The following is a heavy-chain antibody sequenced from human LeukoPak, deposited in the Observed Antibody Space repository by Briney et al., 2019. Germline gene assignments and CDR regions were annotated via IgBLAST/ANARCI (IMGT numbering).Heavy chain of an antibody. J-gene: IGHJ4*02. Sequence: GGSLRLSCAASGFTFSDYYMNWIRQAPGKGLEWVSYISSSSDTIYYADSVKGRFTISRDNSKNTLYLQMNSLRAEDTAVYYCAKDPNYGSAGYWGQGTLVTVSS. CDR3: AKDPNYGSAGY. V-gene: IGHV3-11*01. CDR1: GFTFSDYY. D-gene: IGHD3-10*01. CDR2: ISSSSDTI.